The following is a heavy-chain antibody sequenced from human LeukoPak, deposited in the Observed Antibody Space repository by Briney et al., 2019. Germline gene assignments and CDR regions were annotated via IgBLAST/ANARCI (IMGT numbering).Heavy chain of an antibody. CDR1: GFTFISYS. CDR2: ISSSSSYI. J-gene: IGHJ6*03. CDR3: ARDSGKRFGGVPRNYYYMDV. Sequence: GSLRISCSASGFTFISYSMNWVRQAPGEGLEWGSSISSSSSYIYYADSVKGRFTISRDNAKNSLYLQMNSLRAEDTAVYYCARDSGKRFGGVPRNYYYMDVWGKGTTVTVSS. V-gene: IGHV3-21*01. D-gene: IGHD3-3*01.